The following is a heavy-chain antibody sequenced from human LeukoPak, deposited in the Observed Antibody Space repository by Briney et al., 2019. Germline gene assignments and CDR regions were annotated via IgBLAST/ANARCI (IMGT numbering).Heavy chain of an antibody. CDR2: IYSSGNT. V-gene: IGHV4-39*01. Sequence: SSETLSLTCTVSGGFISTTNYYWGWIRQPPGRDLEWIGSIYSSGNTYYNPSLESRVTISVDTSKNQLSLKLTSATAADTSVYYCARHSGLRSPFDPWGQGTLVTVSS. J-gene: IGHJ5*02. CDR3: ARHSGLRSPFDP. D-gene: IGHD3-3*01. CDR1: GGFISTTNYY.